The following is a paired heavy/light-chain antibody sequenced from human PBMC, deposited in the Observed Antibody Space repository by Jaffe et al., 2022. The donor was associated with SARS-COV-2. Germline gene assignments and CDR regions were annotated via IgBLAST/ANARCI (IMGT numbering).Light chain of an antibody. V-gene: IGLV2-14*01. CDR2: DVT. Sequence: QSALTQPASLSGSPGQSITISCSGSSSDVGSYNYVSWYQQYPGKAPKLIIYDVTNRPSGVSGRFSGSKSGNTASLTISGLQVEDEADYYCTSYSRGDTLVLFGGGTKLTVL. CDR3: TSYSRGDTLVL. J-gene: IGLJ2*01. CDR1: SSDVGSYNY.
Heavy chain of an antibody. J-gene: IGHJ4*02. D-gene: IGHD6-13*01. CDR3: ARVVNRWLLAAAGMDY. CDR2: ISFSSNTI. Sequence: EVQLVESGGGWVQPGGSLRLSCAASGFTFSDYSMNWVRQAPGKGLEWVSYISFSSNTIQYADSVKGRFTISRDTAKNALSLQMNNLREEDTAVYYCARVVNRWLLAAAGMDYWGQGILVTVSS. V-gene: IGHV3-48*02. CDR1: GFTFSDYS.